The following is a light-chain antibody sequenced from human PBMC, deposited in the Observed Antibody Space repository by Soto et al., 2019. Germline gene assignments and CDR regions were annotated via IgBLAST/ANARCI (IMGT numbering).Light chain of an antibody. Sequence: QSVLTQPASVSGSPGQSITISCTGTSSDVGVYNFVSWYQQHPGEAPKLMIYEVTYRPSGVSNRFSGSKSGNTASLTISGLQAEDEADYYCSSYTTSSTYVFXTGTKVTVL. J-gene: IGLJ1*01. CDR1: SSDVGVYNF. V-gene: IGLV2-14*01. CDR2: EVT. CDR3: SSYTTSSTYV.